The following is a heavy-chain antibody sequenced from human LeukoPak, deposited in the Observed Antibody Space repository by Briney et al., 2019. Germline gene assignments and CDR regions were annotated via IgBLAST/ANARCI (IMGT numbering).Heavy chain of an antibody. CDR2: ISYDGSNK. J-gene: IGHJ4*02. V-gene: IGHV3-30-3*01. Sequence: GGSLRLSCAASGFTFSSYAMHWVRQAPGKGLEWVAVISYDGSNKYYADSVKGRFTISRDNSKNTLYLQMNSLRAEDTAVYYCAKDGSSYGDRFDYWGQGTLVTVSS. CDR3: AKDGSSYGDRFDY. D-gene: IGHD4-17*01. CDR1: GFTFSSYA.